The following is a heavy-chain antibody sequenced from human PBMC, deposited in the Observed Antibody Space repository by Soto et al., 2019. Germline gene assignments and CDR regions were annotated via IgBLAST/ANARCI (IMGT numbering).Heavy chain of an antibody. CDR3: ARDCSSTSCYAGWVYAFAI. CDR1: GFTFSSYW. J-gene: IGHJ3*02. Sequence: EVQLVERGGGLVQPGGSLRLSWAASGFTFSSYWMSWVRQAPGKGLEWVANIKQEGSEKYYVESVKGRFTISREHAKNALYRQMSGLRVEDTAVYYCARDCSSTSCYAGWVYAFAIWGQGTMVTVSS. V-gene: IGHV3-7*01. D-gene: IGHD2-2*01. CDR2: IKQEGSEK.